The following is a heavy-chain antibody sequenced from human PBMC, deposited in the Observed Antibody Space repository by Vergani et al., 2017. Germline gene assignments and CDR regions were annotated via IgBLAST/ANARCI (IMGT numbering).Heavy chain of an antibody. V-gene: IGHV3-7*03. CDR2: IKQGGSEK. Sequence: EVQLVESGGGLVQPGGSLRLSCAASGFTFSSYWMSWVRQAPGKGLEWVANIKQGGSEKYYVDSVKGRFTISRDNAKNSLYLQMNSLRAEDTAVYYCAREEYSSSSGFWFDPWGQGTLVTVSS. D-gene: IGHD6-6*01. CDR1: GFTFSSYW. CDR3: AREEYSSSSGFWFDP. J-gene: IGHJ5*02.